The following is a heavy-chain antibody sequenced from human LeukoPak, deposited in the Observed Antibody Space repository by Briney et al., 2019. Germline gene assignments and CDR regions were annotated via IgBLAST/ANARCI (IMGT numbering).Heavy chain of an antibody. Sequence: PSQTLSLTCAVSGGSISSGGYSWSWIRQPPGKGLEWIGYIYHSGSTYYNPSLKSRVTISVDRSKNQFSLKLSSVTAADTAVYYCARVQGYYDSSGYSDAFDIWGQGTMVTVSS. CDR2: IYHSGST. J-gene: IGHJ3*02. CDR3: ARVQGYYDSSGYSDAFDI. V-gene: IGHV4-30-2*01. D-gene: IGHD3-22*01. CDR1: GGSISSGGYS.